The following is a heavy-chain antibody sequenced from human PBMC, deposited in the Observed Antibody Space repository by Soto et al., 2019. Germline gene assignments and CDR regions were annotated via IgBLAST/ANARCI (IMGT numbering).Heavy chain of an antibody. V-gene: IGHV4-4*02. Sequence: QVQLQQSGPGLVEPSGTLSLTCAVSGGSVNSPNWWNWVRQPPETGLEWIGEMHHSGSSNYNPSLNTRLTPSVDKSNNELSMNLNSVTAADTAIYYCGRANSSGSPIDSWGQGILVTVSS. J-gene: IGHJ4*02. CDR3: GRANSSGSPIDS. CDR2: MHHSGSS. D-gene: IGHD6-19*01. CDR1: GGSVNSPNW.